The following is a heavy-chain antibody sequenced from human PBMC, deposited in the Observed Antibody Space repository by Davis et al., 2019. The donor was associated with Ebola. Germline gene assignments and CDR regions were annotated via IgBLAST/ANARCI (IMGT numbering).Heavy chain of an antibody. Sequence: SVKVSCKASGYTFTSYDINWVRQAPGQGLEWMGGIIPIFGTANYAQKFQGRVTITADESTSTAYMELSSLRSEDTAVYYCARDPGRGWELPYWGQGTLVTVSS. CDR3: ARDPGRGWELPY. D-gene: IGHD1-7*01. V-gene: IGHV1-69*13. CDR1: GYTFTSYD. CDR2: IIPIFGTA. J-gene: IGHJ4*02.